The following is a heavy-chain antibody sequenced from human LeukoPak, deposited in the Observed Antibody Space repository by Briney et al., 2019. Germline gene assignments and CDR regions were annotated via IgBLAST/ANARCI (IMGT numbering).Heavy chain of an antibody. J-gene: IGHJ6*02. D-gene: IGHD6-6*01. CDR3: ARDTSRKSSSSGGMDV. CDR1: GYTFTCYY. V-gene: IGHV1-2*04. Sequence: ASVKVSCKASGYTFTCYYMHWVRQAPGQGLEWMGWINPNSGGTNYAQKFQGWVTMTRDTSISTAYMELSRLRSDDTAVYYCARDTSRKSSSSGGMDVWGQGTTVTVSS. CDR2: INPNSGGT.